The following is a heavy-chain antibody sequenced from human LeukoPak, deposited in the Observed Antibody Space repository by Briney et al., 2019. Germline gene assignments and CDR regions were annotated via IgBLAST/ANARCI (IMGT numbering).Heavy chain of an antibody. J-gene: IGHJ4*02. V-gene: IGHV4-34*01. D-gene: IGHD2-15*01. CDR1: GGSFSGYY. CDR3: ARGVVAAPTNFDY. Sequence: SETLSLTCAVYGGSFSGYYWSWIRQPPGKGLEWIGEINHSGSTNYNPSLKSRVTLSVDTSKNQFSLKLSSVTAADTAVYYCARGVVAAPTNFDYWGQGTLVTVSS. CDR2: INHSGST.